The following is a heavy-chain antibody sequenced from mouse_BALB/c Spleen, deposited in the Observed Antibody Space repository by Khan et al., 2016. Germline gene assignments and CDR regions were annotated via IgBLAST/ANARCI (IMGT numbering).Heavy chain of an antibody. CDR2: IDPENGNT. CDR1: GFNIKDYY. D-gene: IGHD2-3*01. J-gene: IGHJ3*01. CDR3: ALDGSWFAY. Sequence: VQLQQSGAELVRPGALVKLSCKASGFNIKDYYMHWVKQRPEQGLEWIGWIDPENGNTIYDPKFQGKASITADTSSNTAYLQLSILTSEDTAVYYCALDGSWFAYWGQGTLVTVSA. V-gene: IGHV14-1*02.